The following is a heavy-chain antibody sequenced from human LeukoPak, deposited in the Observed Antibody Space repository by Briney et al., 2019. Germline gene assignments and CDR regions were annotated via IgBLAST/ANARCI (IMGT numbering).Heavy chain of an antibody. CDR3: TRLSGDLTFDY. D-gene: IGHD6-25*01. V-gene: IGHV3-73*01. CDR2: IRSKANGYAT. Sequence: GGSLRLSRAASGFTFSDSAMHWVRQASGKGLEWIGRIRSKANGYATAYAASVKDRFTISRDDSKNAAYLQMNSLKTEDTAVHYCTRLSGDLTFDYWGQGTLVTVSS. CDR1: GFTFSDSA. J-gene: IGHJ4*02.